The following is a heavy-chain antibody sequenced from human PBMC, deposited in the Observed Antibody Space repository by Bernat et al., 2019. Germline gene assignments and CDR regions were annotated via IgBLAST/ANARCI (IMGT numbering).Heavy chain of an antibody. CDR2: ISYDGSYQ. D-gene: IGHD3-10*01. J-gene: IGHJ4*02. V-gene: IGHV3-30*04. CDR1: GFIFSGYA. Sequence: QVQLVESGGGVVQPGRSLRLSCAASGFIFSGYAMHWVRQAPGKGLEWVAVISYDGSYQYYADSVKGRFPISRDNSKNTLFLQMNSLRAEDTAVYYCVRDFHYYGSGPLYYFDYWGQGTLVTVSS. CDR3: VRDFHYYGSGPLYYFDY.